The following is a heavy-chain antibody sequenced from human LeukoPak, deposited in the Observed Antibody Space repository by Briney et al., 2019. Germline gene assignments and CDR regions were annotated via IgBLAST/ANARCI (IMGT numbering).Heavy chain of an antibody. CDR1: GFNLEEYG. CDR2: ISYDGATI. D-gene: IGHD3-10*01. V-gene: IGHV3-20*04. CDR3: ARDAIRRAYCTRMSCYKWFDP. J-gene: IGHJ5*02. Sequence: GGSLRLSCEVSGFNLEEYGMSWVRRSPGRGLEWIAGISYDGATIGYADSVKGRFTISRDSARKNLFLQMDRLRPEGTALYYCARDAIRRAYCTRMSCYKWFDPWGQGTQVTVS.